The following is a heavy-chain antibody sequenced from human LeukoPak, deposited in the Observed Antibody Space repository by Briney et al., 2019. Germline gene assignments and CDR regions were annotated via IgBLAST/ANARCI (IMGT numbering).Heavy chain of an antibody. Sequence: GGSLRLYCTGTGFPFSSYGMHWVRPTPGRGLDWVAFMRYDGKAEYYADSVKGRFTIAREDSHSTVHLHMKDLRPDDAAVYFCAKDLNTVVMQYFDSWGQGTLVSVSS. V-gene: IGHV3-30*02. CDR1: GFPFSSYG. D-gene: IGHD2-21*01. CDR2: MRYDGKAE. J-gene: IGHJ4*02. CDR3: AKDLNTVVMQYFDS.